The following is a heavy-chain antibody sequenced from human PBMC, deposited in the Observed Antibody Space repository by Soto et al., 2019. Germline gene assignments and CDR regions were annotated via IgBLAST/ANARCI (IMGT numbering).Heavy chain of an antibody. D-gene: IGHD6-13*01. V-gene: IGHV3-49*03. Sequence: GGSLRLSCTASGFTFGDYAMSWFRQAPGKGLEWVGFIRSKAYGGTTEYAASVKGRFTISRDDSKSIAYLQMNSLKTEDTAVYYCTGDSSSWYEDYYYYMDVWGKGTTVTVSS. CDR1: GFTFGDYA. CDR3: TGDSSSWYEDYYYYMDV. CDR2: IRSKAYGGTT. J-gene: IGHJ6*03.